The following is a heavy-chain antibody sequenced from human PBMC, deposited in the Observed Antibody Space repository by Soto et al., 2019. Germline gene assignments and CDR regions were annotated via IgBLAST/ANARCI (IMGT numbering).Heavy chain of an antibody. CDR3: STNTYYYDSSSYPY. V-gene: IGHV3-48*02. CDR1: GFTFSRYS. J-gene: IGHJ4*02. CDR2: ISTTSSSI. Sequence: GGSLRLSCAASGFTFSRYSMNWVRQAPGKGLEWVSYISTTSSSIYYADSVKGRFTISRDNAKNSLYLQMNSLRDEDTAVYYCSTNTYYYDSSSYPYWGQGTLVTVSS. D-gene: IGHD3-22*01.